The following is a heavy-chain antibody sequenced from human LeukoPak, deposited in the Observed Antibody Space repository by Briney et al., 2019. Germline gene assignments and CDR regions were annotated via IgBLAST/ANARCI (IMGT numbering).Heavy chain of an antibody. CDR1: GGSFSGYC. CDR2: INHSGST. J-gene: IGHJ4*02. Sequence: PSETLSLTCAVYGGSFSGYCWSWIRQPPGKGLEWIGEINHSGSTNYNPSLKSRVTISVDTSKNQFSLKLSSVPAADTAVYYCASRRLDDSSGYYDYWGQGTLVTVSS. V-gene: IGHV4-34*01. D-gene: IGHD3-22*01. CDR3: ASRRLDDSSGYYDY.